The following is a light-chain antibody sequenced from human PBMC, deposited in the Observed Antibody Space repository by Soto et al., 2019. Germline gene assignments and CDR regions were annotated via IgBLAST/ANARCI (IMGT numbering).Light chain of an antibody. CDR1: QSISSW. CDR2: KTS. CDR3: QHYNDYSWT. J-gene: IGKJ1*01. V-gene: IGKV1-5*03. Sequence: DLHMTQSPSTLSASVGDRVTITCRASQSISSWLAWYQQKPGKAPNLLIYKTSNLESGVPSRFSGSGSGTEFTLTISSLQPDDFATYYCQHYNDYSWTFGQGTKVEIK.